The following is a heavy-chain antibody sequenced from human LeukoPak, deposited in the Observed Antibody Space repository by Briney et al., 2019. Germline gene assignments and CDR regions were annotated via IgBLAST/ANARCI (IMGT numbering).Heavy chain of an antibody. CDR3: ARVGLAYCGGDCYLFDP. V-gene: IGHV4-59*01. CDR1: GGSFSGYY. J-gene: IGHJ5*02. D-gene: IGHD2-21*02. CDR2: IYYSGST. Sequence: SETLSLTCAVYGGSFSGYYWSWIRQPPGKGLEWIGYIYYSGSTNHNPSLKSRVTISVDTSKNQFSLKLSSVTAADTAVYYCARVGLAYCGGDCYLFDPWGQGTLVTVSS.